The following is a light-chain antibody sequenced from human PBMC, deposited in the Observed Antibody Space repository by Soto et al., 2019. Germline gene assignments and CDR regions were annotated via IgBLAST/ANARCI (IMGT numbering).Light chain of an antibody. J-gene: IGLJ1*01. V-gene: IGLV1-40*01. CDR2: GNS. CDR1: SSSIGAGYD. CDR3: QSYDSSLSGSGV. Sequence: QSVLTQPPSVSGAPGQRVTISCTGSSSSIGAGYDVHWYQQLPGTAPKLLIYGNSNRPSGVPDRFSGSKSGTSASLAITGLQAEDEADYYCQSYDSSLSGSGVFGTGTKV.